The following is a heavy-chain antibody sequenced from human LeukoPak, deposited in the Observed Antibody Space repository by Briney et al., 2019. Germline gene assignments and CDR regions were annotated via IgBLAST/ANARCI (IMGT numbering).Heavy chain of an antibody. CDR2: ITGSGSHT. CDR1: GFTFSSYG. Sequence: QAGGSLRLSCAASGFTFSSYGMSWVRQAPGKGLDWVSTITGSGSHTYYADSVKGRFTISRDNSKNTLYLQMNSLRAEDTAIYYCAKPGYVTSGWFDFWGQGTLVTVSS. J-gene: IGHJ4*02. V-gene: IGHV3-23*01. D-gene: IGHD6-19*01. CDR3: AKPGYVTSGWFDF.